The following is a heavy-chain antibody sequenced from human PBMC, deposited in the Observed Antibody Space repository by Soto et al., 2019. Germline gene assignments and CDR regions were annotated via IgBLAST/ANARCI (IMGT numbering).Heavy chain of an antibody. J-gene: IGHJ6*02. D-gene: IGHD2-15*01. CDR2: ISAYNSNT. CDR3: AREGFCSSGSCALYSHDYFGMDV. V-gene: IGHV1-18*01. CDR1: GYTFTRYG. Sequence: QVQLVPAGAEVKKPGASVKVSCKASGYTFTRYGISWVRQAPGQGLEWMGWISAYNSNTKYAQKFQGRVTMTTDTSTSTAYMELRSLTSDDTALYYCAREGFCSSGSCALYSHDYFGMDVWGQGTTVTVSS.